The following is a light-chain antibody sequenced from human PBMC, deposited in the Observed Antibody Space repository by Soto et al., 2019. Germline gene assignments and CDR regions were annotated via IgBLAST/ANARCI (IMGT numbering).Light chain of an antibody. V-gene: IGKV3-20*01. Sequence: EIVLTQSPGTLSLSPGERATLTCRASQSVSTWYLAWYQQKPGQAPRLLISSASNRAAGIPDRFSGSGSGTDFTLSISRLEPEDFAVYFCQYCGDSPTFGQGTKLEIK. CDR3: QYCGDSPT. J-gene: IGKJ2*01. CDR1: QSVSTWY. CDR2: SAS.